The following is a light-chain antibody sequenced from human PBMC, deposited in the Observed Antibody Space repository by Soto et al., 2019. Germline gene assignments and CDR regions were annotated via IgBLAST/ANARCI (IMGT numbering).Light chain of an antibody. CDR1: QSVSSY. CDR2: DAS. CDR3: QQRSNWPPRLT. Sequence: EIVLTQSPATLSLSPGERATLSCRASQSVSSYLAWYQQKPGQAPRLLIYDASNRATGIPARFSGSGSGTDFTLTLSSLEPEDFAFYYCQQRSNWPPRLTFGGGTKVEIK. J-gene: IGKJ4*01. V-gene: IGKV3-11*01.